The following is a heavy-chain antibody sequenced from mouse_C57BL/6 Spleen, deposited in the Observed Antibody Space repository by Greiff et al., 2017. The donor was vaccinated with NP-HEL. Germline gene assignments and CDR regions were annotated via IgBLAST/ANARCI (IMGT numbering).Heavy chain of an antibody. CDR1: GYNFKDYY. J-gene: IGHJ3*01. V-gene: IGHV14-2*01. D-gene: IGHD3-2*02. Sequence: VQLQQPGAELVKPGASVKLSCTASGYNFKDYYMHWVKQRTEQGLEWIGRIDPEGGDTKYAQKFKGKATITADTSSNTAYLQLSSLTSDDTAVYYCARDSSGDQAYWGQGTLVTVSA. CDR3: ARDSSGDQAY. CDR2: IDPEGGDT.